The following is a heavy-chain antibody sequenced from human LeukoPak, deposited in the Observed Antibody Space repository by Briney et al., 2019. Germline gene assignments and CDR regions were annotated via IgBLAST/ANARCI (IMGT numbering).Heavy chain of an antibody. Sequence: KPGGSLRLSCAASGFTFSDYYMSWIRQAPGKGLEWVSYISSSGSSIYYADSVKGRFTISRDNAKNSLYLQMNSLRDEDTAVYYCAIGPYCSSSSCLPFGYWGQGTLVTVSS. J-gene: IGHJ4*02. CDR2: ISSSGSSI. CDR1: GFTFSDYY. V-gene: IGHV3-11*04. D-gene: IGHD2-2*01. CDR3: AIGPYCSSSSCLPFGY.